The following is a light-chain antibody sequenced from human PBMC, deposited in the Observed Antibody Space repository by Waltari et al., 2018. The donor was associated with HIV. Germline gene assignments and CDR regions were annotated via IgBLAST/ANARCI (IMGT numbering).Light chain of an antibody. J-gene: IGLJ3*02. CDR3: CSYTGYNDFL. CDR1: SSAVGGYNY. CDR2: EVT. V-gene: IGLV2-8*01. Sequence: QSALTQPPSASGSPGQSVTISCTGTSSAVGGYNYVSWYQQHPGKAPKLIIFEVTKRPSGVPNRFSGSKSGNTASLTVSGLQADDEADYYCCSYTGYNDFLFGAGTKLTVL.